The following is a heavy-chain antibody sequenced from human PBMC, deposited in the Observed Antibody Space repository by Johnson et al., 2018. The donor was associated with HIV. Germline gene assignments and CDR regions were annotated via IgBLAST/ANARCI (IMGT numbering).Heavy chain of an antibody. Sequence: MQLVESGGGLVQSGGSLRVSCAASGCTVSNNYMSRVRQAPGKGLEWVSLIYSGGNTSYADSVKGRFTISRDKSKNTLYLQMNSLRAEDTAVYYCARVTSPVTTARYGAFDIWGQGTMVIVSS. V-gene: IGHV3-53*01. D-gene: IGHD4-17*01. J-gene: IGHJ3*02. CDR3: ARVTSPVTTARYGAFDI. CDR2: IYSGGNT. CDR1: GCTVSNNY.